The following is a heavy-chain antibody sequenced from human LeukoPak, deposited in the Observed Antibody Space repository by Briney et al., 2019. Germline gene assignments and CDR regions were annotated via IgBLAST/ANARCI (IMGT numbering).Heavy chain of an antibody. CDR1: GYSFTSYW. Sequence: GESLKISCKGSGYSFTSYWIGWVRQMPGKGLEWMGIIYPGDYDTRYSPSFQGQVTISADKSISTAYLQWSSLKASDTAMYYCARQRGYSGYVQDFDYWGQGTLVTVSS. CDR2: IYPGDYDT. J-gene: IGHJ4*02. D-gene: IGHD5-12*01. V-gene: IGHV5-51*01. CDR3: ARQRGYSGYVQDFDY.